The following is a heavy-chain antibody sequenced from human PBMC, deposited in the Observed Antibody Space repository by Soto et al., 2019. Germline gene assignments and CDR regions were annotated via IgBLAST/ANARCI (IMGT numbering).Heavy chain of an antibody. J-gene: IGHJ4*02. CDR1: GFHFSNAW. CDR2: IKSKINGGTT. Sequence: PGGSLRLSCAASGFHFSNAWMSGGRQAPGRGLEWVGRIKSKINGGTTDYAAPVKGRFTISRNDSKNTLYLQMNSLKIEDTAVYYCATDDPINKNWGQGTLVTVSS. CDR3: ATDDPINKN. V-gene: IGHV3-15*01.